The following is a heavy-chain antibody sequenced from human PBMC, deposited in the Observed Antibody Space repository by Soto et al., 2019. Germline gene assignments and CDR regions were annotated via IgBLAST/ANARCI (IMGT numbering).Heavy chain of an antibody. J-gene: IGHJ5*02. V-gene: IGHV5-51*01. Sequence: EVQLVQPGADVKKPGEPLKISCKGSGYSFTTYWIGWVRQMPGKCLEWMGIIFPGDSDTKESPSFQGQVTISVDKSITTAFLQWDSLKASDTARYYGARQNTVTNNQYTWFDPWGQGTLVTVSS. CDR2: IFPGDSDT. CDR3: ARQNTVTNNQYTWFDP. D-gene: IGHD4-17*01. CDR1: GYSFTTYW.